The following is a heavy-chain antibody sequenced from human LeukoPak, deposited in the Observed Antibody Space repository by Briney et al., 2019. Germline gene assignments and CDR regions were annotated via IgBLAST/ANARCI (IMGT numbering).Heavy chain of an antibody. Sequence: PGESLKISCKGSGYSFTSYWIGWVRQMPGKGLEWMGIIYPGDSDTRYSPSFQGQVTISADKSISTAYLQWSSLKASDTAMYYCATPGPRGRHAWGYYMDVWGKGTTVTVSS. D-gene: IGHD7-27*01. CDR1: GYSFTSYW. CDR2: IYPGDSDT. CDR3: ATPGPRGRHAWGYYMDV. J-gene: IGHJ6*03. V-gene: IGHV5-51*01.